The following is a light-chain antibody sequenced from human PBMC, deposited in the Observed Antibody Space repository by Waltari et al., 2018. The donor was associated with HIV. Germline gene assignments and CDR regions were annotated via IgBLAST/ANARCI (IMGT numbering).Light chain of an antibody. V-gene: IGKV3D-7*01. J-gene: IGKJ1*01. CDR3: QQDYNFPGT. CDR1: DRIDVTF. CDR2: GAS. Sequence: VLTQSPATRSLSPGETATLSCRASDRIDVTFLSWYQQKPVQAPRLLIYGASTRVSRLPPRFIGSGSRTDFTLTIRRLYPESFAVYSCQQDYNFPGTFGQGTRVDIK.